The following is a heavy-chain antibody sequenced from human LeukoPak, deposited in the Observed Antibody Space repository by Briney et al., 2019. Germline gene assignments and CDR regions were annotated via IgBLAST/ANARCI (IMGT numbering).Heavy chain of an antibody. J-gene: IGHJ3*02. CDR1: GGTFSSYA. V-gene: IGHV1-69*05. CDR2: IIPIFGTA. D-gene: IGHD3-3*01. CDR3: ARVLSTIFGVVIDHAFDI. Sequence: SSVKVSCKASGGTFSSYAISWVRQAPGQGLEWMGRIIPIFGTANYAQKFQGRVTITTDESTSTAYMELRSLRSDDTAVYYCARVLSTIFGVVIDHAFDIWGQGTMVTVSS.